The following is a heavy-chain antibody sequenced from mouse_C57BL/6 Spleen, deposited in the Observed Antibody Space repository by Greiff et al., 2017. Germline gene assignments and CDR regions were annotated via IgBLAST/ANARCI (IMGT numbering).Heavy chain of an antibody. V-gene: IGHV1-26*01. D-gene: IGHD2-4*01. CDR1: GYTFTDYY. J-gene: IGHJ3*01. Sequence: EVQLQQSGPELVKPGASVKISCKASGYTFTDYYMNWVKQSHGKSLEWIGDINPNNGGTSYNQKFKGKATLTVDKSSSTAYMELRSLTSEDSAVYYCARRGTYYDPWFAYWGQGTLVTVSA. CDR3: ARRGTYYDPWFAY. CDR2: INPNNGGT.